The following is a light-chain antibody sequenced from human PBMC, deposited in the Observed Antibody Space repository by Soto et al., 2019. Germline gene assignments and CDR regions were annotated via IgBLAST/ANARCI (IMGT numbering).Light chain of an antibody. V-gene: IGKV3-11*01. CDR3: QQRSDWPLT. CDR2: AAS. Sequence: EIVLTQSPATLSLSPGERATLSCRAGQSVSSSLAWYQQKPGQAPRLLIYAASNRATGIPTRFSGSGSGTDFTLTISSLEPEDFAVYYCQQRSDWPLTFGGGTRWIS. CDR1: QSVSSS. J-gene: IGKJ4*01.